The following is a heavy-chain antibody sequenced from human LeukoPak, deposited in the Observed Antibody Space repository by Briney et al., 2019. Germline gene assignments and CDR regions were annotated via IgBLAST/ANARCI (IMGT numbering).Heavy chain of an antibody. CDR1: GGSISSYY. J-gene: IGHJ4*02. CDR2: IYYSGSI. V-gene: IGHV4-59*01. Sequence: PSETLSLTCTVSGGSISSYYWSWIRQPPGKGLEWIGYIYYSGSIKYNPSLKSRVTMSVDTSKNQFSLKLSSVTAADAAVYYCARGPPFDYGVAYYFDYWGQGTLVTVSS. CDR3: ARGPPFDYGVAYYFDY. D-gene: IGHD4-17*01.